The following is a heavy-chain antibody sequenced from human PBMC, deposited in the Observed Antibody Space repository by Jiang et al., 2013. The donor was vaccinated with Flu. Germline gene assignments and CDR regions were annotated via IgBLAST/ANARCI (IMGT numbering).Heavy chain of an antibody. V-gene: IGHV1-46*01. CDR3: ARADGNSYYYALDV. D-gene: IGHD1-26*01. CDR1: GYTFISYS. Sequence: SGAEVKKPGASVKVSCKASGYTFISYSVHWVRQAPGQGLEWMGIINPSRDSTAYAQKFQGRVTMTRDTSTSTVYMELSSLRSEDTAVYYCARADGNSYYYALDVWGQGTTVTVSS. J-gene: IGHJ6*02. CDR2: INPSRDST.